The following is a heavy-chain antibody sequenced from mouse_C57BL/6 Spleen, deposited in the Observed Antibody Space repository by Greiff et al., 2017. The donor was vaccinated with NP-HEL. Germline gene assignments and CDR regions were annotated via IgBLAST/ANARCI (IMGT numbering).Heavy chain of an antibody. Sequence: VQLQQSGPELVKPGASVKISCKASGYTFTDYYMNWVKQSHGKSLEWIGDINPNNGGTSYNQKFKGKATLTVDKSSSTAYMELRSLTSEDSAVYYCARCGYGSSTYYFDYWGQGTTLTVSS. V-gene: IGHV1-26*01. CDR3: ARCGYGSSTYYFDY. J-gene: IGHJ2*01. D-gene: IGHD1-1*01. CDR2: INPNNGGT. CDR1: GYTFTDYY.